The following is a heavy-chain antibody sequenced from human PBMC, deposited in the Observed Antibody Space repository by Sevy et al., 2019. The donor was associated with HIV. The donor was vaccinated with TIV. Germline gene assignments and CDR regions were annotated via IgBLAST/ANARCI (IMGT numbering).Heavy chain of an antibody. CDR1: GFTFSNYG. CDR3: AKDRKVLLVVYAIPFDALDI. Sequence: GGSLRLSCAASGFTFSNYGIHWVRQAPGKGLEWVAFIRYDGCNEYYVDSVKGRFTISRDNSKSTLYMQMNSLSAEDTAVYYCAKDRKVLLVVYAIPFDALDISGQGTMVTVSS. CDR2: IRYDGCNE. V-gene: IGHV3-30*02. J-gene: IGHJ3*02. D-gene: IGHD2-8*02.